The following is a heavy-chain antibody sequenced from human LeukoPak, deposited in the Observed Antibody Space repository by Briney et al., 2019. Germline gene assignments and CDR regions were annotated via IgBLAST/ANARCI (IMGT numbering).Heavy chain of an antibody. Sequence: GESLKISCKGSGYSFTSYWIGWVRQMPGEGLEWMGIIYPGDSDTRYSPSFQGQVTISADKSISTAYLQWSSLKASDTAMYYCARAYSSSWDKYYYYGMDVWGQGTTVTVSS. CDR2: IYPGDSDT. D-gene: IGHD6-13*01. J-gene: IGHJ6*02. V-gene: IGHV5-51*01. CDR1: GYSFTSYW. CDR3: ARAYSSSWDKYYYYGMDV.